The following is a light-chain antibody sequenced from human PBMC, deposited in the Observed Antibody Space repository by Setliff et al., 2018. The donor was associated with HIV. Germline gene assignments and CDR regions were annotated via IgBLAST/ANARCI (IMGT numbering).Light chain of an antibody. J-gene: IGLJ1*01. CDR1: SSDIGRYNY. V-gene: IGLV2-14*03. Sequence: QSVLTQPASVSGAPGQSITISCTGTSSDIGRYNYVSWYQQYPGRGPTLVIFDVSERPSGVSNRFSGSKSVNTASLIISGLQPDDEADYYCCSYARGSTYVFGSGTRSPS. CDR3: CSYARGSTYV. CDR2: DVS.